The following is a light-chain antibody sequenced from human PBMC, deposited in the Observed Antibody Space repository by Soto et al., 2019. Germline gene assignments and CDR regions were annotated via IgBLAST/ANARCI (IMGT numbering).Light chain of an antibody. CDR2: GAS. CDR3: QQYGGSPRT. V-gene: IGKV3-20*01. J-gene: IGKJ1*01. Sequence: EIVLTQSPATPSLSPGERATLSCRTSQRVSSYLAWYQQKPGQAPRLLIHGASNRASGIPDRFSGSGSGTDFTLTISRLEPEDFAVYYCQQYGGSPRTFGQGTKVDIK. CDR1: QRVSSY.